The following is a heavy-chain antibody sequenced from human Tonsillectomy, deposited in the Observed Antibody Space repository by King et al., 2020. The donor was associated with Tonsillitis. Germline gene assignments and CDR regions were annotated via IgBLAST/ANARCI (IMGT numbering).Heavy chain of an antibody. J-gene: IGHJ6*02. CDR3: ARARPFPPPRRFLGYGMDV. CDR1: GGSISSGGYY. Sequence: VQLQESGPGLVKPSQTLSLTCTVSGGSISSGGYYWSWIRQHPGKGLEWIGYIYYSGSTYYNPSLKIRVTISVDTSKNQFSLKLGSVTAADTAVYYCARARPFPPPRRFLGYGMDVWGQGTTVTVSS. D-gene: IGHD3-3*01. CDR2: IYYSGST. V-gene: IGHV4-31*03.